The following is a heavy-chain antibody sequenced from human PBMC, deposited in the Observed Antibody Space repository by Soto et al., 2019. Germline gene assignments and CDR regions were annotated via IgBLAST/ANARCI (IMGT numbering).Heavy chain of an antibody. Sequence: EVQLVQSGGGLVQPGGSLTLSCAGSGFTFSDRWMSWVRQAPGKGLEWVATLGPDGSAQDYVKSVTGRFTVSRDNAQQSLYLQMSSLRAEYSAVYYCATNERWGQGTLVTVSS. CDR2: LGPDGSAQ. CDR3: ATNER. V-gene: IGHV3-7*05. CDR1: GFTFSDRW. D-gene: IGHD1-1*01. J-gene: IGHJ4*02.